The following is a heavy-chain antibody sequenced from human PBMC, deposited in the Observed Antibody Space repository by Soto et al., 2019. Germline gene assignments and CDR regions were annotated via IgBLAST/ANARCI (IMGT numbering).Heavy chain of an antibody. Sequence: ASVKVSCKASGYTFTSYAMHWVRQAPGQRLEWMGWINAGNGNTKYSQKFQGRVTITRDTSASTAYMELSSLRSEDTAVYYCAGELVTMIVMVFDYWGQGXLVTVSS. J-gene: IGHJ4*02. CDR1: GYTFTSYA. V-gene: IGHV1-3*01. CDR3: AGELVTMIVMVFDY. D-gene: IGHD3-22*01. CDR2: INAGNGNT.